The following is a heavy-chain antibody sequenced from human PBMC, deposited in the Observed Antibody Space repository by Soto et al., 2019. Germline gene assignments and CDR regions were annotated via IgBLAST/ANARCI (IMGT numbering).Heavy chain of an antibody. Sequence: PWWSLRLSCSASVFTFGDSWIHWVRQAPGKGLVWVSRINPDGSITDYADSVKGRFTISRDNAKKTVFLQMNSLRAEDTAVYYCVRSLFRNDPDPCWGQGTLVTVSS. V-gene: IGHV3-74*01. J-gene: IGHJ4*02. CDR2: INPDGSIT. D-gene: IGHD1-1*01. CDR3: VRSLFRNDPDPC. CDR1: VFTFGDSW.